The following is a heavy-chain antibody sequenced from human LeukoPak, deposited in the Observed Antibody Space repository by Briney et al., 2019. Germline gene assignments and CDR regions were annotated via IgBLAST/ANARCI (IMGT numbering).Heavy chain of an antibody. J-gene: IGHJ4*02. D-gene: IGHD1-7*01. CDR3: AAHSWNFGENY. Sequence: SETLSLTCTVSSASISNDIYFWGWIRQSPGQGLEWIATIYHGTDTYHSPSLKGRVTISKDMSKNQLSLKMASVTAADTAVYYCAAHSWNFGENYGGRGTLVSVSS. CDR1: SASISNDIYF. CDR2: IYHGTDT. V-gene: IGHV4-39*01.